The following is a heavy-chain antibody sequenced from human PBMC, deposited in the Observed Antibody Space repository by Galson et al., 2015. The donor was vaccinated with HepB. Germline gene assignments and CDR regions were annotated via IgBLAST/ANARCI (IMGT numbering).Heavy chain of an antibody. D-gene: IGHD6-19*01. CDR3: ARGGGIAVPGAFDI. Sequence: SLRLSCAASGFTFSSYSMNWVRQAPGKGLEWVSYISSSSSTIYYADSVKGRFTISRDNAKNSLYLQMNSLRAEDTAVYYCARGGGIAVPGAFDIWGQGTMATVSS. V-gene: IGHV3-48*01. CDR2: ISSSSSTI. J-gene: IGHJ3*02. CDR1: GFTFSSYS.